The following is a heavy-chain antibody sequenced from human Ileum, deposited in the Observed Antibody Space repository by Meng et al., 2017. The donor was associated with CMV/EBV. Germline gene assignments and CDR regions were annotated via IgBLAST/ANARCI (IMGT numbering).Heavy chain of an antibody. CDR1: GFTFSTYS. D-gene: IGHD1-26*01. CDR2: ISSSSSTI. Sequence: GESLKISCAASGFTFSTYSISWVRQAPGKGLEWVSYISSSSSTIYYADSVKGRFTISRDNAKNSLYLQMNSLRAEDTAVYYCARDRGATKPYYFDYWGQGTLVTVSS. CDR3: ARDRGATKPYYFDY. V-gene: IGHV3-48*04. J-gene: IGHJ4*02.